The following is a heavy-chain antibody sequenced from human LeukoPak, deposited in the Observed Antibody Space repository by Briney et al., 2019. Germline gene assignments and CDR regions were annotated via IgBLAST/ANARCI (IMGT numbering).Heavy chain of an antibody. J-gene: IGHJ6*02. CDR1: GGSISSYY. V-gene: IGHV4-4*07. CDR2: IYTSGST. Sequence: PSETLCLTCTVSGGSISSYYWSWIRQPAGEGLEWIGRIYTSGSTNYNPSLKSRVTMSVDTSKNQSSLKLSSVTAADTAVYYCARDSPPRGMDVWGQGTTVTVSS. CDR3: ARDSPPRGMDV.